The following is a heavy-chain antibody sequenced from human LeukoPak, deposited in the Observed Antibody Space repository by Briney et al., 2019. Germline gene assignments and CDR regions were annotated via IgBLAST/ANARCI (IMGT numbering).Heavy chain of an antibody. Sequence: SQTLSLTCTVSGGSISSGAYYWSWIRQHPGKGLEWIGYIYYSGTTYYNPSLKSRVTISIDTSKNQFSLKLSSVTAADTAVYYCARDDGYYYDSSDYRRAFDIWGQGTMVTVSS. D-gene: IGHD3-22*01. CDR2: IYYSGTT. J-gene: IGHJ3*02. CDR3: ARDDGYYYDSSDYRRAFDI. V-gene: IGHV4-31*03. CDR1: GGSISSGAYY.